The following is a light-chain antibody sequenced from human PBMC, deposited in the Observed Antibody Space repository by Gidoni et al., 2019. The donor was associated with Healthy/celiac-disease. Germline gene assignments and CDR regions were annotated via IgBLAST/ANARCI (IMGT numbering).Light chain of an antibody. J-gene: IGKJ4*01. Sequence: EIVMTQSQATLSVSQGERATLSCRASQSVSSNLAWYQQKPGQAPRLLIYGASTRATGIPARFSGSGSGTEFTLTISSLQSEDFAVYYCQHYHNWPRGLTFGGGTKVEIK. CDR2: GAS. CDR3: QHYHNWPRGLT. V-gene: IGKV3-15*01. CDR1: QSVSSN.